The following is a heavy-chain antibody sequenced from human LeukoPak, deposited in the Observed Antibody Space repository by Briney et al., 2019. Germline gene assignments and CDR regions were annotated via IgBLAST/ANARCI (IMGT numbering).Heavy chain of an antibody. J-gene: IGHJ4*02. D-gene: IGHD3-22*01. CDR1: GGSISNYY. CDR2: IYYSGST. Sequence: SETLSLTCTVSGGSISNYYWSWIRQPPGKGLEWIGYIYYSGSTNYNPSLKSRVTISVDTSKNQFSLKLSSVTAADTAVYYCARALYYYDCSGYYYFDYWGQGTLVTVSS. CDR3: ARALYYYDCSGYYYFDY. V-gene: IGHV4-59*01.